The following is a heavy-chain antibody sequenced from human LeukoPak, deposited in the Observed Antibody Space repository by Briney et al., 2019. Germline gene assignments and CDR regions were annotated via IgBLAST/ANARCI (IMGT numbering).Heavy chain of an antibody. CDR3: AREEGVDTAMVFTYFPYYYMDV. D-gene: IGHD5-18*01. J-gene: IGHJ6*03. Sequence: SETLSLTCTVSGVSINSDAYFWSWIRQPPGKGLEWIGYIYHSGNTYYNPSLKSRVIISLDTSKNQFSLKLSSVTAADTAVYYCAREEGVDTAMVFTYFPYYYMDVWGKGTTVTVSS. V-gene: IGHV4-30-2*01. CDR1: GVSINSDAYF. CDR2: IYHSGNT.